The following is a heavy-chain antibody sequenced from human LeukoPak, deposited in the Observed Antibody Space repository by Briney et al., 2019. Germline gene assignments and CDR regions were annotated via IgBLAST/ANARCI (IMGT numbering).Heavy chain of an antibody. CDR1: GYTFTSYD. D-gene: IGHD1-26*01. CDR3: ASSGSYYYYYMDV. Sequence: ASVKVSCKASGYTFTSYDIKWVRQATGQGLEWMGWMNPNSGNTGYAQKFQGRVTMTRNASISTADKELSSLRSEDTAVYYCASSGSYYYYYMDVWGKGTTVTISS. J-gene: IGHJ6*03. CDR2: MNPNSGNT. V-gene: IGHV1-8*01.